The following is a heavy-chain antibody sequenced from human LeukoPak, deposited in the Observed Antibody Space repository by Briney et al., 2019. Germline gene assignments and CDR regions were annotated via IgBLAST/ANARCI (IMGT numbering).Heavy chain of an antibody. CDR1: GYTFTSYG. Sequence: GASVKVSCKASGYTFTSYGISWVRQAPGQGLEWMGGIIPIFGTANYAQKFQGRVTITADESTSTAYMELSSLRSEDTAVYYCARTRADYDFWSGYFDYWGQGTLVTVSS. CDR3: ARTRADYDFWSGYFDY. J-gene: IGHJ4*02. V-gene: IGHV1-69*13. CDR2: IIPIFGTA. D-gene: IGHD3-3*01.